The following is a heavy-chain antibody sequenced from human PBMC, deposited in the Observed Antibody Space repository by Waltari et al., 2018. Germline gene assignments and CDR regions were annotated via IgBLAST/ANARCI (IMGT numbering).Heavy chain of an antibody. CDR2: IAYEGSNK. CDR1: GFTFSSYA. V-gene: IGHV3-30-3*01. J-gene: IGHJ6*02. Sequence: QVQLVESGGGVVQPGRSLRLSCAASGFTFSSYAMLWVRQAPGKGLEGVAGIAYEGSNKNYADALKGRFTISGDNSKNTLYMQMSSLRAEDTAVYYCATVRGYSGYDYGMDVWGQGTTVTVSS. CDR3: ATVRGYSGYDYGMDV. D-gene: IGHD1-26*01.